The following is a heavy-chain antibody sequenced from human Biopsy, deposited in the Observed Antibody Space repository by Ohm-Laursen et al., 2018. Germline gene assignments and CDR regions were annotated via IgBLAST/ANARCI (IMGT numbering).Heavy chain of an antibody. CDR2: ISKGGDT. D-gene: IGHD5-18*01. Sequence: SETLSLTYTVSGGSITDDYWSWIRQSPGKGLEWIGFISKGGDTTYNPSLRSRVTISADKSANQFSLKLRSVTAADTAVYYCARGYAGLYEAFDFWGQGTVVTVAS. CDR3: ARGYAGLYEAFDF. J-gene: IGHJ3*01. CDR1: GGSITDDY. V-gene: IGHV4-59*01.